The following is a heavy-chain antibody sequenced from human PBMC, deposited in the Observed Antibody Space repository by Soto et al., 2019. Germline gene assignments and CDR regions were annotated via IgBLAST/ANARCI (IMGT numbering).Heavy chain of an antibody. J-gene: IGHJ5*02. Sequence: QVQLVQSGAEVKKPGASVKVSCKASGYTFTSYGISWVRQAPGQGLEWMGWISAYNGNTNYAQKLQGRVTMTTDTAPSTAYLELRSLRSDDTAVYYCARRNELRGHYGPGPRYHWFDPWGQGTLVTVSS. CDR3: ARRNELRGHYGPGPRYHWFDP. D-gene: IGHD4-17*01. V-gene: IGHV1-18*01. CDR2: ISAYNGNT. CDR1: GYTFTSYG.